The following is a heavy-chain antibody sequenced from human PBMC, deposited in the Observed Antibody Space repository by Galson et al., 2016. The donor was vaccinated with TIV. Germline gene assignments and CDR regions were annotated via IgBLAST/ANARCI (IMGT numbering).Heavy chain of an antibody. CDR1: GYTFTNYG. J-gene: IGHJ4*02. Sequence: SVKVSCKASGYTFTNYGIAWVRQAPGQGLEWMGWISPYNGYTDYAQKLQGRVTMTTDTSTSTAYMELRSLRSDDTAMYYCARDPANDDTNGWGHWGQGTLVIVSS. V-gene: IGHV1-18*01. CDR2: ISPYNGYT. D-gene: IGHD2-8*01. CDR3: ARDPANDDTNGWGH.